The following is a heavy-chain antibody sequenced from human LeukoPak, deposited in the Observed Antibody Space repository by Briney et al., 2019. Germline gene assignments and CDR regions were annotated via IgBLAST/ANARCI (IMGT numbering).Heavy chain of an antibody. V-gene: IGHV1-8*01. Sequence: ASVKVSCKASGYTFTSNDINWVRLATGQGREWMGWMNPNSGNTAYAQKFQGRVTMTRNTAISTAYMELSSLRSEDTAVYYCARPKSKYDSSGYYPLDYWGQGTLVTVSS. D-gene: IGHD3-22*01. CDR2: MNPNSGNT. CDR1: GYTFTSND. CDR3: ARPKSKYDSSGYYPLDY. J-gene: IGHJ4*02.